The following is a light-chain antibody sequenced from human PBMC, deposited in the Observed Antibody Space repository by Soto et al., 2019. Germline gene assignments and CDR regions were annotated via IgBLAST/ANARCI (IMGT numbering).Light chain of an antibody. CDR3: CSYAGGYTFV. J-gene: IGLJ1*01. V-gene: IGLV2-11*01. Sequence: QSVLTQPRSVSGSPGQSVTISCTGTSNDVGDYDYVSWYQQYPGKAPKLIIYDVNKRPSGVPDRFSGPKSGNTAPLTISALQAEDEADYYCCSYAGGYTFVFGTGTKVTVL. CDR2: DVN. CDR1: SNDVGDYDY.